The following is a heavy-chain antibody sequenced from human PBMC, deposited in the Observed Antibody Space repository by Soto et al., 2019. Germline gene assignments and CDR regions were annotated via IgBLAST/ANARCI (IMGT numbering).Heavy chain of an antibody. J-gene: IGHJ1*01. D-gene: IGHD3-22*01. Sequence: QVPLVESGGGVVQPGRSLRLSCAASGFTFSSYGMHWVRQAPGKGLEWVAVIWYDGSNKYYADSVKGRFTISRDNSKNTLYLQMNSLRAEDTAVYYCARYDSSGYPSSPYFQHWGQGTLVTVSS. V-gene: IGHV3-33*01. CDR2: IWYDGSNK. CDR3: ARYDSSGYPSSPYFQH. CDR1: GFTFSSYG.